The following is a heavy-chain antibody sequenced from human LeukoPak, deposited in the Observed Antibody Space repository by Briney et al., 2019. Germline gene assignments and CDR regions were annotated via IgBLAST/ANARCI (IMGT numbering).Heavy chain of an antibody. J-gene: IGHJ4*02. CDR2: IIPIFGTA. CDR3: ARARYYYDSSPQIFGY. Sequence: SVKVSCKTSGYTFTGYFMHWVRQAPGQGLEWMGGIIPIFGTANYAQKFQGRVTITADKSTSTAYMELSSLRSEDTAVYYCARARYYYDSSPQIFGYWGQGTLVTVSS. V-gene: IGHV1-69*06. D-gene: IGHD3-22*01. CDR1: GYTFTGYF.